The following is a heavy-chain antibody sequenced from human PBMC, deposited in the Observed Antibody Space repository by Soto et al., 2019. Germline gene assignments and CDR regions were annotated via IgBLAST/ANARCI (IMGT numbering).Heavy chain of an antibody. Sequence: PGGSLRLSCAASGFTFRSFTMNWVRQAPGKWLEWVSTISSNSAYIYYTDALRGRFTISRDNAKNSLHLQMNSLRAEDTAVYFCARDCSGGSCYPGMDVWGQGXTVTVSS. V-gene: IGHV3-21*01. D-gene: IGHD2-15*01. CDR2: ISSNSAYI. J-gene: IGHJ6*02. CDR3: ARDCSGGSCYPGMDV. CDR1: GFTFRSFT.